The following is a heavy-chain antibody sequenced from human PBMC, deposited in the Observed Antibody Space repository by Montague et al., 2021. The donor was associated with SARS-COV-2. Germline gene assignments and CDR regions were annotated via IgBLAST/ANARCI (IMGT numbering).Heavy chain of an antibody. Sequence: SETLSLTCAVSGASVSDFYLTWFRRPPGKGLEWIGEINHSESTNYNPSLKSRLKISGDRSKNQFSLNLYSVTAADTAVYYCARGKGYFDWLGKYFYYVMDVWGQGTTVTVSS. CDR2: INHSEST. CDR3: ARGKGYFDWLGKYFYYVMDV. V-gene: IGHV4-34*01. CDR1: GASVSDFY. D-gene: IGHD3-9*01. J-gene: IGHJ6*02.